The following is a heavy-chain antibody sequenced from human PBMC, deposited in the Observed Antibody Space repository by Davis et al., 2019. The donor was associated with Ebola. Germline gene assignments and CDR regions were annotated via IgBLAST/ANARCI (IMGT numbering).Heavy chain of an antibody. CDR3: ATDRNWDFDY. Sequence: GESLKISCAASGFTFSAYSMNWVRQAPGNGLEWVSYISDSSTTIYYADSVKGRFTISRDNAKNSLYLQMNSLRDEDTAVYYCATDRNWDFDYWGQGTLVTVSS. V-gene: IGHV3-48*02. CDR1: GFTFSAYS. D-gene: IGHD7-27*01. J-gene: IGHJ4*02. CDR2: ISDSSTTI.